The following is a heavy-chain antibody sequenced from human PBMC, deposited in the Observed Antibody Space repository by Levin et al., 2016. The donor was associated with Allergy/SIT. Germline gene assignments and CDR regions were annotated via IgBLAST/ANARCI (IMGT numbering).Heavy chain of an antibody. CDR2: INPNSGGT. Sequence: ASVKVSCKASGYTFTGYYMHWVRQAPGQGLEWMGWINPNSGGTNYAQKFQGRVTMTRDTSISTAYMELSRLRSDDTAVYYCARVDGDTAMVSPYYYYGMDVWGQGTTVTVSS. J-gene: IGHJ6*02. CDR1: GYTFTGYY. V-gene: IGHV1-2*02. D-gene: IGHD5-18*01. CDR3: ARVDGDTAMVSPYYYYGMDV.